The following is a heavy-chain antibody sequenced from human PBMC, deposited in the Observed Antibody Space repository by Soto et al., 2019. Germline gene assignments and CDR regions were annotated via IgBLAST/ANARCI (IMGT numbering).Heavy chain of an antibody. D-gene: IGHD3-22*01. CDR1: GFSFNNYG. V-gene: IGHV3-21*01. CDR3: AREDSIIIPAVSDF. CDR2: VSKSGYK. J-gene: IGHJ4*02. Sequence: PGGSLRLSCVVSGFSFNNYGINWVRQAPGKGLEWVSSVSKSGYKYYSDSVKGRFTISRDNAKNSVSPQMNALRAEDTAFYYCAREDSIIIPAVSDFWGQGTLVTVSS.